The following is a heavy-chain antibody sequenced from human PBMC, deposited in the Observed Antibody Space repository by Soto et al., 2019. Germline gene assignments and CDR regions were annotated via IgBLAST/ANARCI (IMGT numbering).Heavy chain of an antibody. D-gene: IGHD6-25*01. CDR3: AGQTFTIAAASYGRSNRFDP. J-gene: IGHJ5*02. V-gene: IGHV4-39*01. CDR2: INFTGNT. Sequence: SETLSLTCTASGGSITSSSHFWGWVRQPPGKGLEWIGTINFTGNTYYTPSLKSRLTMSIDTSKNEFSLRLNSVTAADTAVYYCAGQTFTIAAASYGRSNRFDPWGQGTLVTVSS. CDR1: GGSITSSSHF.